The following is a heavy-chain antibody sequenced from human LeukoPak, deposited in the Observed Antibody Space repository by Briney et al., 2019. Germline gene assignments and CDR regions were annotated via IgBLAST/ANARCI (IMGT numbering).Heavy chain of an antibody. Sequence: KPSETLSLTCAVYGGSFSGYYWNWIRQPPGKGLEWIGEINHSGSTNYNPSLKSRVTISVDTSKNQFSLKLSSVTAADTAVYYCARVSKLLWFGELYGPGGYYGMDVWGQGTTVTVSS. CDR2: INHSGST. J-gene: IGHJ6*02. CDR3: ARVSKLLWFGELYGPGGYYGMDV. D-gene: IGHD3-10*01. CDR1: GGSFSGYY. V-gene: IGHV4-34*01.